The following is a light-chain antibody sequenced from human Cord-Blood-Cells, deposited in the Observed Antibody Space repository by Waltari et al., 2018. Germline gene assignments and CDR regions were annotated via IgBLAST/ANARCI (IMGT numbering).Light chain of an antibody. CDR3: QQSYSTPIT. CDR2: AAS. J-gene: IGKJ5*01. CDR1: QSISSY. Sequence: IQIIKSPGSLSASVGDRVNVTCRASQSISSYLNWYQQKPGKAPKLLIYAASSLQSGVPSRFSGSGSGTDFTLTISSLQPEDFATYYCQQSYSTPITFGQGTRLEIK. V-gene: IGKV1-39*01.